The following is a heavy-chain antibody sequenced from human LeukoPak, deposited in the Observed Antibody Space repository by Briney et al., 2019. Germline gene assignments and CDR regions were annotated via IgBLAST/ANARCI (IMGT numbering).Heavy chain of an antibody. Sequence: SGTLSLACAVYGGSFSGYYWSWIRQPPGKGLEWIGEINHSGSTNYNPPRKSRVPTSVDTSKTQFSLKLSSVTAADTAVYSCARGRGTPGRRWFAPWGQGTLVTASS. V-gene: IGHV4-34*01. CDR3: ARGRGTPGRRWFAP. CDR2: INHSGST. J-gene: IGHJ5*02. CDR1: GGSFSGYY. D-gene: IGHD2-15*01.